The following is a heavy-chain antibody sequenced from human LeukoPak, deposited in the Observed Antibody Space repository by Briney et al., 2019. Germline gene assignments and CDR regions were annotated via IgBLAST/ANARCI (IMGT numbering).Heavy chain of an antibody. Sequence: GGSLRLSCAASGFTFSDYSMHWVRQATGKGLNWGAFIRYDGNNKYYADSVKGRFTISRDNSKNMLYLEMNSLSTEDTAVYYCAKGLLTFAGGFDYWGQGTLVTVSS. CDR1: GFTFSDYS. CDR2: IRYDGNNK. V-gene: IGHV3-30*02. J-gene: IGHJ4*02. D-gene: IGHD3-10*01. CDR3: AKGLLTFAGGFDY.